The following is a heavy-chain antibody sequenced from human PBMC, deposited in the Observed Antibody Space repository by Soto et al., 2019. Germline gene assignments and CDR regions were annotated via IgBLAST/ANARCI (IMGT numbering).Heavy chain of an antibody. J-gene: IGHJ4*02. CDR3: AKVPHIVVVTAIDY. D-gene: IGHD2-21*02. CDR2: ISYDGSNK. Sequence: QVQLVESGGGVVQPGRSLRLSCAASGFTFSDYAMHWVRQAPGKGLEWVAVISYDGSNKYYADSVKGRFTISRDNSKNTLYLQMNSLRADATAVYYCAKVPHIVVVTAIDYWGQGTLVTVSS. V-gene: IGHV3-30*18. CDR1: GFTFSDYA.